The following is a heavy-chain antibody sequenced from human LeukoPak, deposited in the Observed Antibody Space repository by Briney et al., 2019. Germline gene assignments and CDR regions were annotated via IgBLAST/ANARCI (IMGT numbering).Heavy chain of an antibody. CDR2: INHSGST. CDR3: ASLVVVTARSKRAHWFDP. J-gene: IGHJ5*02. D-gene: IGHD2-21*02. CDR1: GGSFSGYY. Sequence: SETLSLTCAVYGGSFSGYYWSWIRQPPGKGLEWIGEINHSGSTNYNPSLKSRVTISVDTSKNQFSLKLSSVTAADTAVYYCASLVVVTARSKRAHWFDPWGQGTLVTVSS. V-gene: IGHV4-34*01.